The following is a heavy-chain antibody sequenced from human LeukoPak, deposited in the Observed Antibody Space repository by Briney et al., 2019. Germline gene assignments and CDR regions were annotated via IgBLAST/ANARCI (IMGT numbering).Heavy chain of an antibody. CDR1: GFTFKNYW. V-gene: IGHV3-74*01. D-gene: IGHD3-3*01. CDR3: ARGRFYDFWSGYYDY. CDR2: INTDGSST. J-gene: IGHJ4*02. Sequence: GGSLRLSCAASGFTFKNYWMHWVRQAPGKGLVWVSRINTDGSSTSYADSVKGRFTISRDNAKNTLYLQMNSLRAEDTAVYYCARGRFYDFWSGYYDYWGQGTLVTVSS.